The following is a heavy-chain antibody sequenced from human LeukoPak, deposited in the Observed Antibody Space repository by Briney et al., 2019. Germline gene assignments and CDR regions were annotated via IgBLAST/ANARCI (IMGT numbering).Heavy chain of an antibody. J-gene: IGHJ4*02. Sequence: PGGSLRLSCAASGFTFSSYAMSWVRQAPGKGLEWVSAISGSGGSTYYADSVKGRFTISRDNSKNTLYLQMNSLRAEDTAVYYCASGSDYYGSGSYYTGFDYWGQGTLVTVSS. CDR3: ASGSDYYGSGSYYTGFDY. D-gene: IGHD3-10*01. V-gene: IGHV3-23*01. CDR2: ISGSGGST. CDR1: GFTFSSYA.